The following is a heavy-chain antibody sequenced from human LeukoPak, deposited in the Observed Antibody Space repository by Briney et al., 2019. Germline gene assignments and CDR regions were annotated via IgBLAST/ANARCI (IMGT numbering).Heavy chain of an antibody. CDR2: IWYDGSNK. Sequence: PGGSLRLSCAASGFTFSNYGMHWVRQAPGKGLEWVAVIWYDGSNKYYADSVKGRFTISRDNSKNTLYLQMNSLRAEDTAVYYCAKDPAMYYYGSGSQTYYFDYWGQGTLVTVSS. CDR1: GFTFSNYG. J-gene: IGHJ4*02. V-gene: IGHV3-33*06. D-gene: IGHD3-10*01. CDR3: AKDPAMYYYGSGSQTYYFDY.